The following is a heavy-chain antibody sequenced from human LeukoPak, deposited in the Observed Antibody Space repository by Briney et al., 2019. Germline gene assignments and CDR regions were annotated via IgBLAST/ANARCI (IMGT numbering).Heavy chain of an antibody. Sequence: GGSLRLSCAASGFTFSSYGMHWVRQAPGKGLEWVAFIRYDGSNKYYADSVKGRFTISRDNAKYPLYLQMNSLRAEDTAVYYCARVVGDILTGYSVHIDYWGQGTLVTVSS. CDR2: IRYDGSNK. CDR3: ARVVGDILTGYSVHIDY. CDR1: GFTFSSYG. J-gene: IGHJ4*02. D-gene: IGHD3-9*01. V-gene: IGHV3-30*02.